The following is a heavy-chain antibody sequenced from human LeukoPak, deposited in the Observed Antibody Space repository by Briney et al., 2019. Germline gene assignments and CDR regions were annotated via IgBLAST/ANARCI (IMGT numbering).Heavy chain of an antibody. V-gene: IGHV3-23*01. Sequence: PGGSLRLSCAASGFTFSSYAMSWVRQAPGKGLEWVSAISGSGGSTYYADSVKGRFTISRDNSKNTLYLQMNSPRAEDTAVYYCAKDRWERPGNPRYAFDVWGQGTMVTVSS. CDR3: AKDRWERPGNPRYAFDV. J-gene: IGHJ3*01. D-gene: IGHD1-1*01. CDR2: ISGSGGST. CDR1: GFTFSSYA.